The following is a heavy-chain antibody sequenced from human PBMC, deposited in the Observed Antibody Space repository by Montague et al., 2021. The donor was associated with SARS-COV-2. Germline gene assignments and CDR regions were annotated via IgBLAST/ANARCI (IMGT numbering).Heavy chain of an antibody. CDR2: IYYSGST. V-gene: IGHV4-59*01. D-gene: IGHD3-3*01. CDR3: ARGIFTIPFIPAHYYMDV. CDR1: GGSISSYY. J-gene: IGHJ6*03. Sequence: ETLSLTCTVSGGSISSYYWIWIRQPPGKGLEWIGYIYYSGSTNYNPSLKSRVTISVDTSKNQFSLKLSSVTAADTAVYYCARGIFTIPFIPAHYYMDVWGKGTTVTVSS.